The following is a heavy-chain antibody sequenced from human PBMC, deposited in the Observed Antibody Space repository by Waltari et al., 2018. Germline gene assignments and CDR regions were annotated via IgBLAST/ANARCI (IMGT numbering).Heavy chain of an antibody. J-gene: IGHJ4*02. CDR2: VHHSGKT. CDR1: GDSISGNYW. Sequence: QVQLQESGQGLVKHSGTLSLTCAVSGDSISGNYWWSWVRQSPKKGLEWIGQVHHSGKTHYNPSLQSRVTISLDKPKNQFSLNLNSVTAADTAVYYCAGDRAIGLFFDYWGRGTLVTVSS. CDR3: AGDRAIGLFFDY. V-gene: IGHV4-4*02. D-gene: IGHD2-2*01.